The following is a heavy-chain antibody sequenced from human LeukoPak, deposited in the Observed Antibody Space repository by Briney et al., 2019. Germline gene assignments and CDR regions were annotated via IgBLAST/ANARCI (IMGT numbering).Heavy chain of an antibody. J-gene: IGHJ4*02. CDR1: GFTFSSYA. CDR2: ISGSGGST. D-gene: IGHD3-22*01. Sequence: PGGSLRLSCAASGFTFSSYAMSWVRQAPGKGLEWVSAISGSGGSTYYADSVKGRFTISRDNSKNTLYLQMNSLRAEDTAVYYCAKDLEDYYDSSGYYFYWGQGTLVTVSS. CDR3: AKDLEDYYDSSGYYFY. V-gene: IGHV3-23*01.